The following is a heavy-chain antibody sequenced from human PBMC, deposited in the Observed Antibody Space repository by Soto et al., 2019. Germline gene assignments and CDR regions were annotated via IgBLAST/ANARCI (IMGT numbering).Heavy chain of an antibody. CDR1: GFTFSSYG. CDR3: AKDLGWLQLSFDY. CDR2: ISYDGSNK. D-gene: IGHD5-12*01. J-gene: IGHJ4*02. V-gene: IGHV3-30*18. Sequence: QVQLVESGGVVVQPGRSLRLSCAASGFTFSSYGMHWVRQAPGKGLEWVAVISYDGSNKYYADSVKGRFTISRDNSKNTLYLQMNSLRAEDTAVYYCAKDLGWLQLSFDYWGQGTLVTVSS.